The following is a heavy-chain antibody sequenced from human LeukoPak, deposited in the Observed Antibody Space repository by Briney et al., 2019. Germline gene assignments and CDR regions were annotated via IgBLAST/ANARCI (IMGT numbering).Heavy chain of an antibody. CDR3: ARGHYGMDV. J-gene: IGHJ6*02. CDR2: ISSSGTTK. V-gene: IGHV3-48*03. Sequence: GGSLRLSCAASGFTFINYEMSWVRQAPGKGLEWVSFISSSGTTKYYADSVKGRFTISRDNAKNSLYLQINSLRAEDTAVYYCARGHYGMDVWGQGTTVTVSS. CDR1: GFTFINYE.